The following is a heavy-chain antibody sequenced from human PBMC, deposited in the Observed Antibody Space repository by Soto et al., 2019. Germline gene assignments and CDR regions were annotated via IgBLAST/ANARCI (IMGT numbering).Heavy chain of an antibody. D-gene: IGHD4-17*01. J-gene: IGHJ6*02. Sequence: WTWIRQPPGKGLEWIGHIYLTGITYYNPSLKSRVTLSVDRSKNQFSLTLSSVTAADTAVYYCARADYGGHGLDVWGQGTTVTFSS. CDR3: ARADYGGHGLDV. V-gene: IGHV4-30-2*01. CDR2: IYLTGIT.